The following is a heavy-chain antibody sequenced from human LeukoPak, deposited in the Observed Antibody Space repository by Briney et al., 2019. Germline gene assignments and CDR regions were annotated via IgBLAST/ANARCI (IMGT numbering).Heavy chain of an antibody. CDR3: ARDDALGDNALDI. CDR2: ILNDGSQE. D-gene: IGHD3-16*01. V-gene: IGHV3-33*01. Sequence: GRSLRLSCAASGFTYSSYGMHWVRQAPGKGLEWVAVILNDGSQEKYADSVKGRFTISRDNSKNTLFLQMNSLRAEDTAVYYCARDDALGDNALDIWGQGTMVTVSS. CDR1: GFTYSSYG. J-gene: IGHJ3*02.